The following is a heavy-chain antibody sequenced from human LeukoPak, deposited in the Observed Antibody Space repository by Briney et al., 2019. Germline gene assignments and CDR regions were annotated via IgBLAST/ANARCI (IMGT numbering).Heavy chain of an antibody. Sequence: GWSLRLSCTASGFTFNIYAMGWVRQAPGKGLEWVSAITDSGGDTYHADSVKDRLTISRDNSKNTLYLQMNSLRVEDTAVYYCAKGSSSSRPYYFDFWGQGTLVTVSS. CDR2: ITDSGGDT. J-gene: IGHJ4*02. CDR3: AKGSSSSRPYYFDF. V-gene: IGHV3-23*01. D-gene: IGHD6-6*01. CDR1: GFTFNIYA.